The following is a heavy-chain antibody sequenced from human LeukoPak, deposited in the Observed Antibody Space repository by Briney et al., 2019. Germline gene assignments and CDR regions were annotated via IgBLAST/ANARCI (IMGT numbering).Heavy chain of an antibody. V-gene: IGHV4-59*01. CDR1: GGSISNYH. CDR2: IYYSGST. D-gene: IGHD1-1*01. Sequence: SETLSLTCTVSGGSISNYHWSWIRQPPGKGLEWIGYIYYSGSTNYNPSLKSRVTISVDTSKNQFSLKLSSVTAADTAVYYCASGRNWNDGYAFDIWGQGTMVTVSS. J-gene: IGHJ3*02. CDR3: ASGRNWNDGYAFDI.